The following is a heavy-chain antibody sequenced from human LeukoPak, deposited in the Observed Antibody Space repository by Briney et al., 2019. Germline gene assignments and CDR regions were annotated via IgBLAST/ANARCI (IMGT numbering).Heavy chain of an antibody. Sequence: PSETLSLTCTVSGGSISSGSYYWSWIRQPAGKGLEWIGRIYTSGSTNYNPSLKSRVTISVDTSKNQFSLKLSSVTAADTAVYYCAGDYDFWSGYPHAYDAFDIWGQGTMATVSS. CDR1: GGSISSGSYY. D-gene: IGHD3-3*01. CDR2: IYTSGST. V-gene: IGHV4-61*02. J-gene: IGHJ3*02. CDR3: AGDYDFWSGYPHAYDAFDI.